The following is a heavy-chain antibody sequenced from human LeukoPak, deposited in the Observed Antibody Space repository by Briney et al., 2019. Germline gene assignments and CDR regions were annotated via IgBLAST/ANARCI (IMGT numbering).Heavy chain of an antibody. CDR1: GLTFSSYS. V-gene: IGHV3-21*04. CDR3: ARATASRFDY. J-gene: IGHJ4*02. Sequence: GGSLRLSCAASGLTFSSYSMNWVRQAPGKGLEWISSISSSSSYIYYADSVKGRFTISRDNSKNTLYLQMNILRAEDTAVYYCARATASRFDYWGQGTLVTVSS. D-gene: IGHD4-17*01. CDR2: ISSSSSYI.